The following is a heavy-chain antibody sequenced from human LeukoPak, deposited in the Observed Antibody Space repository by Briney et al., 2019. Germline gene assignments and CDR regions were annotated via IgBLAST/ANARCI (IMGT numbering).Heavy chain of an antibody. CDR3: ARMQRYFDWLLPLELYFDY. V-gene: IGHV1-18*01. CDR1: GYTFTSYG. D-gene: IGHD3-9*01. Sequence: ASVKVSCKASGYTFTSYGISWVRQAPGQGLEWMGWISAYNGNTNYAQKLQGRVTMTTDTSTSTAYMELRSLRSDDTAVYYCARMQRYFDWLLPLELYFDYWGQGTLVTVSS. CDR2: ISAYNGNT. J-gene: IGHJ4*02.